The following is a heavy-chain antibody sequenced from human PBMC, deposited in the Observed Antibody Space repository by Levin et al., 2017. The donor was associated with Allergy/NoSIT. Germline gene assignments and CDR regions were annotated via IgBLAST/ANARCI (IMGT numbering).Heavy chain of an antibody. CDR3: ASGRQGRDGYNYFDY. J-gene: IGHJ4*02. Sequence: GGSLRLSCATSGFTFRNYGMHWVRQAPGKGLEWVTIIYYDGSNKYYADSVKGRFTISRDNSKNTLYLQMNSLRVEDTAIYYCASGRQGRDGYNYFDYWGQGILVTVSS. CDR1: GFTFRNYG. CDR2: IYYDGSNK. D-gene: IGHD5-24*01. V-gene: IGHV3-33*01.